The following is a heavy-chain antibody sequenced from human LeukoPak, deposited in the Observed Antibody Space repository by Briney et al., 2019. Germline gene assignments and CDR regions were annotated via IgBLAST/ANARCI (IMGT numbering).Heavy chain of an antibody. Sequence: GGSLRLSCSASGFTFSSYAMHWVRQAPGKGLEYVSAISSDGGSTYYADSVKGRFTISRENSKNTLYLQMRSMRAEETAVYYCVSPVGVSYSYGYSGWEIDYWGQGNLVTVSS. D-gene: IGHD5-18*01. CDR2: ISSDGGST. J-gene: IGHJ4*02. CDR1: GFTFSSYA. CDR3: VSPVGVSYSYGYSGWEIDY. V-gene: IGHV3-64D*06.